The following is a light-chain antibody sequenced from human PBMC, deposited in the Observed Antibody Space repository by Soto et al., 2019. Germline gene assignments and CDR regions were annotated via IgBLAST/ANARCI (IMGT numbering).Light chain of an antibody. V-gene: IGKV3-15*01. J-gene: IGKJ4*01. CDR3: QQYNNWPRAT. Sequence: EIVLTQSPGTLSLSPGERATLSCRASQSVSSNYLAWYQQKPGQAPRLLIYGASNRATGFPARFSGSGSGTEFNLTISSLQSEDFGVYYCQQYNNWPRATFGGGTKVDIK. CDR1: QSVSSN. CDR2: GAS.